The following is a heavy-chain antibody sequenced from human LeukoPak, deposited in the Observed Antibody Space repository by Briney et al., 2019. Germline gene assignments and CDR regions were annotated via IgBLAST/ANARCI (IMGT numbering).Heavy chain of an antibody. CDR1: GFTFSNHA. Sequence: RSGGSLRLSCAASGFTFSNHAMSWVRQAPGKGLPWVSVISGSGRTTEYADSVKGRFTISRDNSKNTLSLQMNSLRVEDTAIYYCAKNVVVKRYFDYWGQGTLITVSS. CDR3: AKNVVVKRYFDY. J-gene: IGHJ4*02. D-gene: IGHD2-15*01. CDR2: ISGSGRTT. V-gene: IGHV3-23*01.